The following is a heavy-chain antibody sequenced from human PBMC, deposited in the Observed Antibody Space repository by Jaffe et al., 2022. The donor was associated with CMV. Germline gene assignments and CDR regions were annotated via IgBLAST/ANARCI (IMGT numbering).Heavy chain of an antibody. D-gene: IGHD3-10*01. CDR2: IWYDGSNK. CDR3: ASGDYGSGSRGFDP. Sequence: QVQLVESGGGVVQPGRSLRLSCAASGFTFSSYGMHWVRQAPGKGLEWVAVIWYDGSNKYYADSVKGRFTISRDNSKNTLYLQMNSLRAEDTAVYYCASGDYGSGSRGFDPWGQGTLVTVSS. CDR1: GFTFSSYG. J-gene: IGHJ5*02. V-gene: IGHV3-33*01.